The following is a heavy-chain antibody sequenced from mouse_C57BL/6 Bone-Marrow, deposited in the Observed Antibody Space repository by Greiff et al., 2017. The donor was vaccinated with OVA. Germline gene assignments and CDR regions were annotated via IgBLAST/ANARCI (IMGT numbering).Heavy chain of an antibody. D-gene: IGHD2-5*01. CDR1: GFTFSSYA. V-gene: IGHV5-4*01. CDR3: ARDRYSNYVDY. CDR2: ISDGGSYT. J-gene: IGHJ4*01. Sequence: EVQLVDSGGGLVKPGGSLKLSCAASGFTFSSYAMSWVRQTPEKRLEWVATISDGGSYTYYPDNVKGRFTISRDNAKNNLYLQMSHLKSEDTAMYYCARDRYSNYVDYWGQGTSVTVSS.